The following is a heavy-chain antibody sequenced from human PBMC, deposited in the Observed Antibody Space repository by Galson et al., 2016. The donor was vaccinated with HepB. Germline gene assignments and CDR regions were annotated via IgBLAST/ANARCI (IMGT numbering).Heavy chain of an antibody. J-gene: IGHJ4*02. V-gene: IGHV3-53*01. CDR2: IHTGGST. CDR3: ALGTGIGWYGAG. Sequence: SLRLSCAASGFTVSSKYMCWVRQAPGKGLEWVSVIHTGGSTYYADSVKGRFTISRDNSKNTLYLQMNSLRAEDTAVYYCALGTGIGWYGAGWGQGTLVTVSS. CDR1: GFTVSSKY. D-gene: IGHD6-19*01.